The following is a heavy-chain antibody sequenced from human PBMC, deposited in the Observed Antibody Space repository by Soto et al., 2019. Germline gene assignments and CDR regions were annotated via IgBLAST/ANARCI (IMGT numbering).Heavy chain of an antibody. CDR2: ISGSGGST. V-gene: IGHV3-23*01. CDR3: AKIVLYSVTIDFGY. J-gene: IGHJ4*02. Sequence: EVQLLESGGGLVQPGGSLRLSCAASGFTFSSYAMSWVRQAPGKGLEWVSAISGSGGSTYYADSVKGRFTISRDNSKNTLYLQMNSLRAEDAAVYSGAKIVLYSVTIDFGYWGQGSLVTVSS. D-gene: IGHD4-17*01. CDR1: GFTFSSYA.